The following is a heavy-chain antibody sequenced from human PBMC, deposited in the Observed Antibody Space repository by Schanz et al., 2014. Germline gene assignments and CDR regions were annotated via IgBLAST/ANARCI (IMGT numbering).Heavy chain of an antibody. V-gene: IGHV1-2*06. CDR2: IHPNSGGT. Sequence: QVLLVQSGAEVKQPGASVKVSCKASGYTFTGYYIHWVRQAPGQGLEWMGRIHPNSGGTDYTQKFQGRVTMTRDTSITTAYMELSGLTSDDTAVYYCARNIIATARAYDIWGQGTMVTVSS. CDR1: GYTFTGYY. J-gene: IGHJ3*02. CDR3: ARNIIATARAYDI. D-gene: IGHD6-13*01.